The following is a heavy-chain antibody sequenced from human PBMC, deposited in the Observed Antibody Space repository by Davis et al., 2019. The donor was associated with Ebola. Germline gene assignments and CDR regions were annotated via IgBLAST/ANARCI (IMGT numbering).Heavy chain of an antibody. D-gene: IGHD4-17*01. J-gene: IGHJ2*01. CDR1: GGSITSHY. CDR3: ARMPTVTADHWYFDL. CDR2: INGGGST. Sequence: SETLSLTCTVSGGSITSHYWSWIRQPPGKEMEWIGYINGGGSTHYNPSLKSRVTTSVDTSKNQFSLSLSSVTAADTAVYYCARMPTVTADHWYFDLWGRGTLVAVSS. V-gene: IGHV4-59*11.